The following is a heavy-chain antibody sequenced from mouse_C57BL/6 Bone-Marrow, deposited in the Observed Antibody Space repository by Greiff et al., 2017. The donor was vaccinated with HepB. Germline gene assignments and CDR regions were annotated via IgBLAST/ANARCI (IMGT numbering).Heavy chain of an antibody. Sequence: VQLQHSGPELVKPGASVKIPCKASGYTFTDYNMDWVKQSHGKSLEWIGDINPNNGGTIYNQKFKGKATLTVDKSSSTAYMELRSLTSEDTAVYYCARSSEGYDYAMDYWGQGTSVTVSS. D-gene: IGHD2-2*01. CDR2: INPNNGGT. CDR1: GYTFTDYN. J-gene: IGHJ4*01. V-gene: IGHV1-18*01. CDR3: ARSSEGYDYAMDY.